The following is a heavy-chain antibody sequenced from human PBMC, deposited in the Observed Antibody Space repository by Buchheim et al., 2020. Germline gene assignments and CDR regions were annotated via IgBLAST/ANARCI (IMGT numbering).Heavy chain of an antibody. V-gene: IGHV3-23*01. Sequence: EVQLLESGGGLVQPGGSLRLSCAASGFTFSSCAMSWVRQAPGKGLEWVSLFSGSGDSTYYADSVKGRFTISRDNSKNTLYFQMNSLRAEDTAVYYCAKVFVPTNGCSSTSCHLYYFDYWGQGTL. J-gene: IGHJ4*02. CDR2: FSGSGDST. D-gene: IGHD2-2*01. CDR3: AKVFVPTNGCSSTSCHLYYFDY. CDR1: GFTFSSCA.